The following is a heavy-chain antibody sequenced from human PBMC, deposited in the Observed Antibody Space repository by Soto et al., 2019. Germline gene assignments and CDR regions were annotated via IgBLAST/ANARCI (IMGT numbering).Heavy chain of an antibody. CDR3: ATVLGARDL. J-gene: IGHJ2*01. V-gene: IGHV3-23*01. D-gene: IGHD3-16*01. Sequence: EVQMLESGGGLVQPGGSLRVSCVASGFTFSSFAMSWVRQAPGKGLEWVSSIIGSGVSTDYADSVKGRFTLSRDNSKNTLYLQMISLRAEDTAVYYCATVLGARDLWGRGTLVTVSS. CDR1: GFTFSSFA. CDR2: IIGSGVST.